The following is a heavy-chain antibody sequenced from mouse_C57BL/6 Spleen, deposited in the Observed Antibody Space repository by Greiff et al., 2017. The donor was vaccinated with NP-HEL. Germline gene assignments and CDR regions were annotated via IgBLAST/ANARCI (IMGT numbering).Heavy chain of an antibody. D-gene: IGHD2-5*01. Sequence: VQLKESGGDLVKPGGSLKLSCAASGFTFSSYGMSWVRQTPDKRLEWVATISSGGSYTYYPDSVKGRFTISRNNAKNTLYLQMSSLKSEDTAMYYCARYSNDWGQGTLVTVSA. J-gene: IGHJ3*01. CDR1: GFTFSSYG. CDR2: ISSGGSYT. CDR3: ARYSND. V-gene: IGHV5-6*01.